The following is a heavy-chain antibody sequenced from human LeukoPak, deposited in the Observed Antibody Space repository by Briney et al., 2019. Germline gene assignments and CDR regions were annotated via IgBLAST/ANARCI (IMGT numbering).Heavy chain of an antibody. CDR3: ARDNYYGSGSYSYDI. J-gene: IGHJ3*02. D-gene: IGHD3-10*01. CDR2: IYHSGST. Sequence: SETLSLTCTVSGYSISSGYYWGWIRQPPGKGLEWIGSIYHSGSTYYNPSLKSRVTISVDTSKNQFSLKLSSVTAADTAVYYCARDNYYGSGSYSYDIWGQGTMVTVSS. V-gene: IGHV4-38-2*02. CDR1: GYSISSGYY.